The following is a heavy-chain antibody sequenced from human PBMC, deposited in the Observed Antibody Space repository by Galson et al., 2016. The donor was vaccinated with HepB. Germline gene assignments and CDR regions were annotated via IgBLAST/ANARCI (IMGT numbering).Heavy chain of an antibody. V-gene: IGHV4-34*01. CDR1: GGSFSGYY. J-gene: IGHJ6*02. Sequence: ETLSLTCAVYGGSFSGYYWSWIRQPPGKGLEWIGEINHSGDSEYNPSLKSPITISIDTSKNQFSLKLSTVTAADTAVYYWAGGNQWLKYYYYGMDVWGQGTTVTVSS. D-gene: IGHD6-19*01. CDR2: INHSGDS. CDR3: AGGNQWLKYYYYGMDV.